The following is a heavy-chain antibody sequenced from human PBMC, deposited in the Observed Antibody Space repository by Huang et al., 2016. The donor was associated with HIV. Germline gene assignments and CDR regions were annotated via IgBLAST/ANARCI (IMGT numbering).Heavy chain of an antibody. CDR2: VSTGGSA. CDR1: GGSISTGNYD. V-gene: IGHV4-61*09. D-gene: IGHD3-3*01. Sequence: QVQLQESGPGLVKPSETLSLTCTVSGGSISTGNYDWSWIRQPAGKGLEWVGHVSTGGSAKYNPALKSRVTISLDTSKTQFSLKLGSVTAADSAVYYCARVESGYYDAFDIWGPGTTVTVSS. CDR3: ARVESGYYDAFDI. J-gene: IGHJ3*02.